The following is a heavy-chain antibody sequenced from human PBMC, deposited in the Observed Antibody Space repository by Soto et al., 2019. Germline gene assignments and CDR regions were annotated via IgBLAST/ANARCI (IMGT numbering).Heavy chain of an antibody. CDR3: AKEGPITNWYFDY. V-gene: IGHV3-30*18. Sequence: QVPLVESGGGVVQPGRSLRLSCAASGFTFSSYGMHWVRQAPGKGLEWVTVISYDGKVAYYADSVKGRFTISRDNSKTTLYLQMNSLRTEDTAIYYCAKEGPITNWYFDYWGQGTLVTVSS. CDR2: ISYDGKVA. J-gene: IGHJ4*02. D-gene: IGHD1-1*01. CDR1: GFTFSSYG.